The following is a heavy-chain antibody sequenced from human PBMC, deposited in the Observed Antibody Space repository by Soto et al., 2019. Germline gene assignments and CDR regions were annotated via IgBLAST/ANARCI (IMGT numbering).Heavy chain of an antibody. CDR2: ISGSDSKT. CDR1: GFTFSDSA. V-gene: IGHV3-23*01. CDR3: ARSLHINWQNWFDA. J-gene: IGHJ5*02. Sequence: EVQILESGGGLVQPGGSLRLSCAASGFTFSDSAMNWVRQSPGKGLEWVSIISGSDSKTYYADSVKGRFTISRDNSKNMLYRDMNGLRDEDTAIYYCARSLHINWQNWFDAWGQGTLVTVSS. D-gene: IGHD1-1*01.